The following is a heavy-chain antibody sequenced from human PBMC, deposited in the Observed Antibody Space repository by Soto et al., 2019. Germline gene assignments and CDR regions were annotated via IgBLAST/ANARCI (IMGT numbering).Heavy chain of an antibody. D-gene: IGHD1-20*01. V-gene: IGHV1-18*04. CDR1: GYTVTSYS. CDR3: ARDRGVTGPFDY. J-gene: IGHJ4*02. Sequence: SVKVSCKASGYTVTSYSIRLGRRAPGQELEWMGCIGAYTANPNYAQKIQGRVTMTTDTSTSTAYMELRSLRSDDTAVYYCARDRGVTGPFDYWGQGTLVTVSS. CDR2: IGAYTANP.